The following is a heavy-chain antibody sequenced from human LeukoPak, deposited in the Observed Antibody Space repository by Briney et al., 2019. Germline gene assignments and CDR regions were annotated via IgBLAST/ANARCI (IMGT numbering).Heavy chain of an antibody. J-gene: IGHJ6*02. V-gene: IGHV3-30*18. D-gene: IGHD6-6*01. CDR2: ISDDGSNK. Sequence: GGSLRLSCAASGFSFSSYDMHWVRQAPGKGLEWVARISDDGSNKYYGDSVKGRVTISRDNSKNTLFLQMNSLRAEDTAVYYCAKDSSSSNYYYGMDVWGQGTTDTVSS. CDR3: AKDSSSSNYYYGMDV. CDR1: GFSFSSYD.